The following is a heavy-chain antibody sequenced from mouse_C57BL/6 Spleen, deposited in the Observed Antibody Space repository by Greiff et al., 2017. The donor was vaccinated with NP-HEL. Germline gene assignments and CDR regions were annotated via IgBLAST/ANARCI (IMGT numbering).Heavy chain of an antibody. CDR1: GYSITSGYY. CDR2: ISYDGSN. Sequence: EVQLQQSGPGLVKPSQSLSLTCSVTGYSITSGYYWNWIRQFPGNKLEWMGYISYDGSNNYNPSLKNRISITRDTSKNQFFLKLNSVTTEDTATYYCAISNSYWYFDVWGTGTTVTVSS. J-gene: IGHJ1*03. V-gene: IGHV3-6*01. CDR3: AISNSYWYFDV.